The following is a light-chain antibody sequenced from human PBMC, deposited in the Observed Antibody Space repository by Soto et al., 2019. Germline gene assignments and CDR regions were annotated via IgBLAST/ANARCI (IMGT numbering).Light chain of an antibody. J-gene: IGKJ2*01. CDR2: GAS. CDR3: QHYGSSAYT. V-gene: IGKV3-20*01. CDR1: QSVRSNY. Sequence: EIVLTQSPSTLSLSPGERATLSCRASQSVRSNYLAWYQQKPGQAPRLLIYGASSRATGIPDRFSGSGSGTDFTLTISRLEPEDFAVYYCQHYGSSAYTFGQGTTLEIK.